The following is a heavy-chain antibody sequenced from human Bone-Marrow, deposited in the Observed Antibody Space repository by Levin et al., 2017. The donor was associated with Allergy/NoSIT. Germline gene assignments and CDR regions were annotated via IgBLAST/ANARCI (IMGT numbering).Heavy chain of an antibody. CDR1: GGTFSSYA. CDR2: IIPIFGTA. J-gene: IGHJ5*02. Sequence: ASVKVSCKASGGTFSSYAISWVRQAPGQGLEWMGGIIPIFGTANYAQKFQGRVTITADESTSTAYMELSSLRSEDTAVYYCARRRITIVGVVMQHNWFDPWGQGTLVTVSS. D-gene: IGHD3-3*01. CDR3: ARRRITIVGVVMQHNWFDP. V-gene: IGHV1-69*13.